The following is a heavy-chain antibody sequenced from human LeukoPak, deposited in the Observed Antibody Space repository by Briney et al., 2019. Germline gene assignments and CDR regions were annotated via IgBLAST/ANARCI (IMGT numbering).Heavy chain of an antibody. CDR2: IYYSGST. Sequence: SETLSLTCTVSGGSINSYYWGWIRQPPGKGLEWIGSIYYSGSTYYNPSLKSRVTISVDTSKNQFSLKLSSVTAADTAVYYCARLFMVRGVMDAFDIWGQGTMVTVSS. D-gene: IGHD3-10*01. CDR1: GGSINSYY. V-gene: IGHV4-39*01. J-gene: IGHJ3*02. CDR3: ARLFMVRGVMDAFDI.